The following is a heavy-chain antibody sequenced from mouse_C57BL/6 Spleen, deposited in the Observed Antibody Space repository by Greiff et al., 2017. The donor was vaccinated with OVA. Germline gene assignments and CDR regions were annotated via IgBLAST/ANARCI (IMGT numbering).Heavy chain of an antibody. CDR2: IYPGDGDT. Sequence: VQLVESGPELVKPGASVKISCKASGYAFSSSWMNWVKQRPGKGLEWIGRIYPGDGDTNYNGKFKGKATLTADKSSSTAYMQLSSLTSEDSAVYFCAREGLRYAMDYWGQGTSVTVSS. CDR1: GYAFSSSW. V-gene: IGHV1-82*01. D-gene: IGHD3-3*01. J-gene: IGHJ4*01. CDR3: AREGLRYAMDY.